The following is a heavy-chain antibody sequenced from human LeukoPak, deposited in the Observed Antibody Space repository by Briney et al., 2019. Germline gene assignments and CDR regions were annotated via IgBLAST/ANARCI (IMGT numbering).Heavy chain of an antibody. V-gene: IGHV4-39*02. Sequence: SETLSLTCTVSGGSISSYYWSWIRQPPGKGLEWIGSIYYSGSAYYSPSLKSRVTMSVDTSKNHFSLKLSSVTAADTAVYYCGRLAYSSSYVDYWGQGTLVTVSS. CDR3: GRLAYSSSYVDY. D-gene: IGHD6-6*01. CDR2: IYYSGSA. J-gene: IGHJ4*02. CDR1: GGSISSYY.